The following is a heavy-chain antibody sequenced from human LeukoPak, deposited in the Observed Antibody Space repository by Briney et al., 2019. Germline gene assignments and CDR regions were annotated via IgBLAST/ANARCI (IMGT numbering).Heavy chain of an antibody. V-gene: IGHV4-39*01. CDR1: GGSISSPNYY. CDR3: VRHGHNPQFDP. D-gene: IGHD1-14*01. Sequence: SETLSLTCTVSGGSISSPNYYWAWVRQPPGKGQEWIGSISYSVSAHYYPSLKSRVTISIDMSKNQFSLRLSSVTAADTAVYYCVRHGHNPQFDPWGQGTLVTVSS. CDR2: ISYSVSA. J-gene: IGHJ5*02.